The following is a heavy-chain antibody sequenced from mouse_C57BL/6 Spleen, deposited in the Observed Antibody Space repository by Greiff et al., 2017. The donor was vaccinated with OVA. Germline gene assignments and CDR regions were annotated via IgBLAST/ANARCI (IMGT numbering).Heavy chain of an antibody. D-gene: IGHD1-1*01. CDR2: IWWDDDK. CDR1: GFSLSTFGMG. Sequence: QVTLKESGPGILQPSQTLSLTCSFSGFSLSTFGMGVGWIRQPSGKGLEWLAHIWWDDDKYYNPALKSRLTISTDTSKNQLFLKIANVDTADTATYYCARIPNYYGSSYDYAMDYWGQGTSVTVSS. CDR3: ARIPNYYGSSYDYAMDY. J-gene: IGHJ4*01. V-gene: IGHV8-8*01.